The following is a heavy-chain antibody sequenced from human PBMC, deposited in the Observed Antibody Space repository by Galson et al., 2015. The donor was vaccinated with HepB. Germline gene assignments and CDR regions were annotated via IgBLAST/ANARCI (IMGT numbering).Heavy chain of an antibody. CDR3: ARGRERDVYSFEDY. CDR2: ISSGGYT. D-gene: IGHD5-24*01. V-gene: IGHV3-30*04. CDR1: GFTFSHYP. J-gene: IGHJ4*02. Sequence: SLRLSCAASGFTFSHYPIHWVRQAPGKGLEWVTFISSGGYTNYADSVKGRFTVSRDNAKNSLYLQMNSLRAEDTALYYCARGRERDVYSFEDYWGQGTLVTVSS.